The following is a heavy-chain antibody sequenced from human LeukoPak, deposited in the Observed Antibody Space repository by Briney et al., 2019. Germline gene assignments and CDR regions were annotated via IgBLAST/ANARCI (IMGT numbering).Heavy chain of an antibody. CDR1: GFTFDDYA. CDR2: ISWNSGSI. V-gene: IGHV3-9*01. CDR3: AKDLDYYDSSGYYPDY. Sequence: GGSLRLSRAASGFTFDDYAMHWVRQAPGKGLEWVSGISWNSGSIGYADSVKGRFTISRDNAKNTLYLQMNSLRAEDTAVYYCAKDLDYYDSSGYYPDYWGQGTLVTVSS. D-gene: IGHD3-22*01. J-gene: IGHJ4*02.